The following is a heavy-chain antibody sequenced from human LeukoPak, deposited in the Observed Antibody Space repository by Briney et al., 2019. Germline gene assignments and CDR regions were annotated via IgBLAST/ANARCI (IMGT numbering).Heavy chain of an antibody. CDR3: ARGMNAGAAAGTYYYYYYMDV. Sequence: SETLSLTCTVSGGSISSYYWSWIRQPAGKGLEWIGRIYTSGSTNYNPSLKSRVTMSVDTSKNQFSLKLSSVTAADTAVYYCARGMNAGAAAGTYYYYYYMDVWGKGTTVTVSS. V-gene: IGHV4-4*07. D-gene: IGHD6-13*01. CDR2: IYTSGST. CDR1: GGSISSYY. J-gene: IGHJ6*03.